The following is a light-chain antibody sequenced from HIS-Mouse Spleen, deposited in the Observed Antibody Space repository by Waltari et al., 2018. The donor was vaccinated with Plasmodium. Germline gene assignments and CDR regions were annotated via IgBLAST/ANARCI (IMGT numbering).Light chain of an antibody. V-gene: IGLV3-10*01. Sequence: SYELTQPPSVSVSPGQTARITCSGDALPKKYAYWYQQKSGQAPLLVIYEDSKRPPGSPERFSGSSSGTMATLTISGAQVEDEADYYCYSTDSSGNHRVFGGGTKLTVL. CDR2: EDS. CDR1: ALPKKY. CDR3: YSTDSSGNHRV. J-gene: IGLJ3*02.